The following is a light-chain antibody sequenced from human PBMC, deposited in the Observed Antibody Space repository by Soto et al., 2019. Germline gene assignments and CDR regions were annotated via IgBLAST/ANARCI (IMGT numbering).Light chain of an antibody. CDR3: QQLNTYPIT. CDR1: QGIGNY. V-gene: IGKV1-9*01. CDR2: AAS. J-gene: IGKJ5*01. Sequence: IQLTQSPSSLSASVGDRVTITCRASQGIGNYLAWYQQKPGKAPNLLIYAASTLQSGFPSRFSGSGSGADFTLTIRSLQPEDFATYYCQQLNTYPITFGQGTRLEIK.